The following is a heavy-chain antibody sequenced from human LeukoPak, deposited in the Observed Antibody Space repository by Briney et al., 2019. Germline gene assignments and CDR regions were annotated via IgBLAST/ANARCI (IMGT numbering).Heavy chain of an antibody. CDR3: TRLRRYYEILHV. J-gene: IGHJ1*01. Sequence: SETLSLTCTVSGGSISSSSYYWGWIRQPPGKGLEWIGSIYYSGSTYYNPSLKSRVTISVDTSKNQFSLKLSSVTAADTAVYYCTRLRRYYEILHVWGQGTLVNGSS. D-gene: IGHD3-9*01. CDR1: GGSISSSSYY. CDR2: IYYSGST. V-gene: IGHV4-39*07.